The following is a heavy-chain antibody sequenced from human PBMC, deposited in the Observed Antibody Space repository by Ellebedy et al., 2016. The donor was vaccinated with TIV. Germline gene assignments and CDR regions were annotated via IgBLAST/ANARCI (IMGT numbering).Heavy chain of an antibody. CDR3: ARVATGYDSLSPADY. D-gene: IGHD5-12*01. J-gene: IGHJ4*02. Sequence: GESLKISCVASGFTSSTYEIHWVRQAPGKGLEWVAVVSGHGRIQLYADSVKGRFTISKDNSKNTLNLQMNSLRAEDTALYYCARVATGYDSLSPADYWGQGTLVTVSS. V-gene: IGHV3-30-3*01. CDR1: GFTSSTYE. CDR2: VSGHGRIQ.